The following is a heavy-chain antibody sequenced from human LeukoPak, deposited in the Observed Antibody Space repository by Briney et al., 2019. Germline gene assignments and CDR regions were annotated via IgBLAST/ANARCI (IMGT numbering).Heavy chain of an antibody. V-gene: IGHV1-69*06. CDR2: IIPIFGTA. Sequence: SVKVSCKASGGTFSSYAISWVRQAPGQGLEWMGGIIPIFGTANYAQKFQGRVTITADKSTSTAYMELSSLRSEDTAVYYCASGNIVATIAYYYYGMDVRGKGTTVTVSS. J-gene: IGHJ6*04. D-gene: IGHD5-12*01. CDR1: GGTFSSYA. CDR3: ASGNIVATIAYYYYGMDV.